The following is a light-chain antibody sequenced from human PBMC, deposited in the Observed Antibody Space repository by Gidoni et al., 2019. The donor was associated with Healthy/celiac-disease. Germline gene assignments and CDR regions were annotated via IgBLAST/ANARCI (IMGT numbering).Light chain of an antibody. V-gene: IGLV3-19*01. Sequence: SSELTHAPAVSVALAQTVRITCQGDSLRSYYASWYQQKPGQAPVLVIYGKNNRASGIPDRFSGSRSGNTASLTITGAQAEDEADYYCNSRDSSGNHLEVFGGGTKLTVL. J-gene: IGLJ2*01. CDR1: SLRSYY. CDR3: NSRDSSGNHLEV. CDR2: GKN.